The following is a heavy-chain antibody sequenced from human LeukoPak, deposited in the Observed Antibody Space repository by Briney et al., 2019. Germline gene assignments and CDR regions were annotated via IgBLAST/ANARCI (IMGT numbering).Heavy chain of an antibody. D-gene: IGHD5-18*01. CDR3: ARGPGGYSYGYYFDY. V-gene: IGHV4-59*01. CDR1: GGSIRSYY. J-gene: IGHJ4*02. CDR2: IYYSGST. Sequence: SETLSLTCTVSGGSIRSYYWLWIRQPPGKGLECIGHIYYSGSTNYNPSLRSRVTISVDTSKNQFSLKLSSVTAADTAVYYCARGPGGYSYGYYFDYWGQGTLVTVSS.